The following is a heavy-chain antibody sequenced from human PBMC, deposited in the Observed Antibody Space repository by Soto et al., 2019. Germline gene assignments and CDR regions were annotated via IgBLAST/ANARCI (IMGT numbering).Heavy chain of an antibody. CDR2: ISAGNGNT. CDR1: GYTFTSYA. J-gene: IGHJ2*01. Sequence: QVQLVQSGAEVKKPGASVKVSCKASGYTFTSYAMHWVRQAPGQRLEWMGWISAGNGNTEYSQKFQGRVTITRDTSARTGYMELSSVRSEDTAVYYCARDLRLGSSSPDWYFDLWGRGTLVTVSS. D-gene: IGHD6-13*01. CDR3: ARDLRLGSSSPDWYFDL. V-gene: IGHV1-3*01.